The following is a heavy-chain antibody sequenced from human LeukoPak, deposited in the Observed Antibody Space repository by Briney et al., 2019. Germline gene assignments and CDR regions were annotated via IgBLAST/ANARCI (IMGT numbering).Heavy chain of an antibody. V-gene: IGHV4-59*08. D-gene: IGHD3-3*01. J-gene: IGHJ4*01. CDR3: ARLKLYFDFSTGNHYYFDS. CDR2: IYYSGST. CDR1: GGSTSSYY. Sequence: SETLSLTCSVSGGSTSSYYWSWIRQPPGKQLEWIGYIYYSGSTNYNPSLKSRVTLSIDTSKNQFSLNLTSVTAADTAVYYCARLKLYFDFSTGNHYYFDSWGQGTLVIVSS.